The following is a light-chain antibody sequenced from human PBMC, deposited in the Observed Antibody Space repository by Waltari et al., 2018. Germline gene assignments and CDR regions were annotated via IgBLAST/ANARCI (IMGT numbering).Light chain of an antibody. Sequence: DIQMTQSPSTLSASVGDRVTITCRARKSISSWLAWYQQKEGKAPKILIYKASSLKSGVPSRFSGSGSGTEFTLTISSLQPDDFATYYCQQYYIYRTFGQGTKVEIK. CDR2: KAS. J-gene: IGKJ1*01. CDR1: KSISSW. V-gene: IGKV1-5*03. CDR3: QQYYIYRT.